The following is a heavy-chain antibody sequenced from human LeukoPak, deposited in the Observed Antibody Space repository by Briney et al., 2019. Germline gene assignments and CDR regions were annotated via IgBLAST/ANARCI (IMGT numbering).Heavy chain of an antibody. D-gene: IGHD4-17*01. CDR3: AKDPSYYGDMYYFDY. CDR1: GFTLSSYG. V-gene: IGHV3-30*02. Sequence: PGGSLRLSCAASGFTLSSYGMHWVRQAPGKGLEWVAFIPYHGSNEYYADSVKGRFSISRDNSKNTLYLEMNSLRAEDTAMYYCAKDPSYYGDMYYFDYWGRGTLVTVS. CDR2: IPYHGSNE. J-gene: IGHJ4*02.